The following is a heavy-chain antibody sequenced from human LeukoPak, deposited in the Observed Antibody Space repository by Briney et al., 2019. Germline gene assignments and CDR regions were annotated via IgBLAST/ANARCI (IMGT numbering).Heavy chain of an antibody. CDR3: ARGRPSFWSGYSYWFDP. Sequence: SETLSLTCAVYGGSFSGYYWSWIRQPPGKGLEWIGEINHSGSTNYNPSLKGRVTISVDTSKNQFSLKLSSVTAADTAVYYCARGRPSFWSGYSYWFDPWGQGTLVTVSS. V-gene: IGHV4-34*01. D-gene: IGHD3-3*01. CDR1: GGSFSGYY. CDR2: INHSGST. J-gene: IGHJ5*02.